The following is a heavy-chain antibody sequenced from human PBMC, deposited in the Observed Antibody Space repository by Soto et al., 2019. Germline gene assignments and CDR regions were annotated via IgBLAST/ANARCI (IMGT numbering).Heavy chain of an antibody. CDR2: IYYSGST. CDR1: GGSISSSSYY. D-gene: IGHD2-2*01. V-gene: IGHV4-39*01. Sequence: QLQLQESGPGLVKPSETLSLTCTVSGGSISSSSYYWGWIRQPTGKGLEWIGSIYYSGSTYYNPSLKSRVTISVDTSKNQFSLKLSSVTAADTAVYYCARHSCSSTSCLSGFDPWGQGTLVTVSS. J-gene: IGHJ5*02. CDR3: ARHSCSSTSCLSGFDP.